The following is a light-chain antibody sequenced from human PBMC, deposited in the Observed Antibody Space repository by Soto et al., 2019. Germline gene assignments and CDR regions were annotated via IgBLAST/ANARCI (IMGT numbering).Light chain of an antibody. V-gene: IGLV2-8*01. CDR2: EVT. CDR1: SSDVGGYNY. J-gene: IGLJ2*01. Sequence: QSVLTQPPSASGSPGQSVTISCTGTSSDVGGYNYVSWYQQHPGKAPKLMIYEVTKRPSGVPDRFSGSKSGNTASLPVSGLQAEDEADYYCSSYAGSNSYVVLGGGTQLTVL. CDR3: SSYAGSNSYVV.